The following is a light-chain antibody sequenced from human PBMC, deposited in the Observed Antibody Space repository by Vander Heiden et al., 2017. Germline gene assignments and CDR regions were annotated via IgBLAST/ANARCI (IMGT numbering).Light chain of an antibody. Sequence: SYVLTQPPSVSVAPGQTARTTCGGKHNGSKSGHWYQQKQGQAPVLVVYDDSDRPAGIPERFSGSNSGNTATLTISRVEAGDEADYYCQVWDSSSDHLYVFGTGTKVTVL. J-gene: IGLJ1*01. CDR1: HNGSKS. CDR2: DDS. V-gene: IGLV3-21*02. CDR3: QVWDSSSDHLYV.